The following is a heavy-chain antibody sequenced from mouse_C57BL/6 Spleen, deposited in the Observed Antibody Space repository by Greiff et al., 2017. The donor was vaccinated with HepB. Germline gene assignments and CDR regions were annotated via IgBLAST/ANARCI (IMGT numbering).Heavy chain of an antibody. D-gene: IGHD2-5*01. Sequence: EVKLVESGGGLVQPGGSLSLSCAASGFTFTDYYMSWVRQPPGKALEWLGFIRNKANGYTTEYSASVKGRFTISRDNSQSILYLQMNALRAEDSATYYCARFPAYYSNYEGYYAMDYWGQGTSVTVSS. CDR2: IRNKANGYTT. CDR1: GFTFTDYY. J-gene: IGHJ4*01. V-gene: IGHV7-3*01. CDR3: ARFPAYYSNYEGYYAMDY.